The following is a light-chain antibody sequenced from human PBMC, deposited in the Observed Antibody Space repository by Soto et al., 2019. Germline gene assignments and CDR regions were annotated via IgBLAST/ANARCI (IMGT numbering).Light chain of an antibody. CDR1: ASDIGGYSF. J-gene: IGLJ1*01. CDR2: DVN. CDR3: SAHGGTNPYV. V-gene: IGLV2-8*01. Sequence: QSALTQPPSASGSPGQSVAISCTGTASDIGGYSFVSWYQQHPGKAPKLLIYDVNKRPSGVPDRFSGSKSGNTASLTVSGLPAEDEAEYYCSAHGGTNPYVFGTGTKLTVL.